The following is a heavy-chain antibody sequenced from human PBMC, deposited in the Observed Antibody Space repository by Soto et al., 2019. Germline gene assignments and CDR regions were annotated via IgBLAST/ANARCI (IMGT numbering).Heavy chain of an antibody. CDR2: ISGRGYAT. J-gene: IGHJ6*02. V-gene: IGHV3-23*01. Sequence: EVQLLESGGGLVQPGGSLRLSCAASGFTFSSYAMSWVRQAPGMGLEWVSVISGRGYATYYADSVKGRFTVYRDNSENEVYLQTNSLRAEDTAVYYCAKEDTVLVNSHYHYGMDVWGQGTTVTVSS. CDR1: GFTFSSYA. CDR3: AKEDTVLVNSHYHYGMDV. D-gene: IGHD4-17*01.